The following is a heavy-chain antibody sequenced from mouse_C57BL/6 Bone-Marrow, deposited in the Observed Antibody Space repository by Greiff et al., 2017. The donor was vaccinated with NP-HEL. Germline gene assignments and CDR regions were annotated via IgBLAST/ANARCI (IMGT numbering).Heavy chain of an antibody. Sequence: QVQLQQSGAELMKPGASVKLSCKATGYTFTGYWIEWVKQRPGHGLEWIGEILPGSGSTNYNEKFKGKATFTADTSSNTAYMQLSSLTTEDSAIYYCARERGIYYGYDEYFDVWGTGTTVTVSS. D-gene: IGHD2-2*01. CDR3: ARERGIYYGYDEYFDV. J-gene: IGHJ1*03. CDR2: ILPGSGST. CDR1: GYTFTGYW. V-gene: IGHV1-9*01.